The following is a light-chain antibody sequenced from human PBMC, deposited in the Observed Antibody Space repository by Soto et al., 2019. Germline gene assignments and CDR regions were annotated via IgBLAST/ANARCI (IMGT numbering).Light chain of an antibody. CDR1: QSISAW. Sequence: DIQMTQSPSTLSASVGDRVIINCRASQSISAWLAWYQQKPGKAPRLLIYKASTLEIGVPSRFSGSGSGTEFTLTISSLQPDDFATYYCQHYNSYSEAFGQGTKVDIK. CDR3: QHYNSYSEA. V-gene: IGKV1-5*03. CDR2: KAS. J-gene: IGKJ1*01.